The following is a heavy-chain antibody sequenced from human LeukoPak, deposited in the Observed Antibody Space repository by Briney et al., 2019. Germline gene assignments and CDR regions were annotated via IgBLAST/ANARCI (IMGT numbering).Heavy chain of an antibody. D-gene: IGHD6-19*01. J-gene: IGHJ4*02. CDR3: AREGYTSGWYYFDY. V-gene: IGHV4-4*07. CDR2: ICTSGTT. CDR1: GCSVSSYY. Sequence: SETLSLTCTVSGCSVSSYYWSWIRQPAGKGLEWIGRICTSGTTNYYPSLKSRVTMSLDTSKNQFSLKLSSVTAADTAVYYCAREGYTSGWYYFDYWGQGTLVTVSS.